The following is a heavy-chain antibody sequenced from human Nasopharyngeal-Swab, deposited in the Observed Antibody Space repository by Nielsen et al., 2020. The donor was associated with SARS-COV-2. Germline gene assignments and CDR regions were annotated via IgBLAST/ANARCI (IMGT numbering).Heavy chain of an antibody. CDR1: GFTFSSYA. D-gene: IGHD6-13*01. V-gene: IGHV3-23*01. CDR3: AKEERSSSWYVTFDY. J-gene: IGHJ4*02. CDR2: ISGSGDRT. Sequence: GGSLRLSCAASGFTFSSYAMTWVRPAPGKGLEWVSAISGSGDRTYYAESVRGRFTISRDNSKNALYLQMNSLRAEDTAVYYCAKEERSSSWYVTFDYWGQGTLVTVSS.